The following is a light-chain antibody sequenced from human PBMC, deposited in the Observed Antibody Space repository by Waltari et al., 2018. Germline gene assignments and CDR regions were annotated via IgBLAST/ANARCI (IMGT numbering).Light chain of an antibody. J-gene: IGKJ1*01. CDR2: GAS. CDR1: QSVSRA. CDR3: QHYVRLPVT. V-gene: IGKV3-20*01. Sequence: GTLSLSPGERVILSCRVSQSVSRALAWYQQKPGQAPRLLIYGASNRATGIPDRFSGSGSGTDFSLTISRLEPEDFAVYYCQHYVRLPVTFGQGTKVEIK.